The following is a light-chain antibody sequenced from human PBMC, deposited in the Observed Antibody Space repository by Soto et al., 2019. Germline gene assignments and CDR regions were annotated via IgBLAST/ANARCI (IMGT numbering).Light chain of an antibody. J-gene: IGKJ1*01. CDR1: QTINTW. CDR3: QQYHNYPWT. Sequence: DIPMTQSPSTLSASIGDRFTITCLASQTINTWLAWYQQKPGKAPNLLIYKESSLEIGVPSRLSGSGSGKEFTITISGLQPDDFATYYCQQYHNYPWTFGQGTKVDI. V-gene: IGKV1-5*03. CDR2: KES.